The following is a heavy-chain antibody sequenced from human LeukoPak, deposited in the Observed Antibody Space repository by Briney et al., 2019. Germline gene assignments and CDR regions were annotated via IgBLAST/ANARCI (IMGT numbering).Heavy chain of an antibody. D-gene: IGHD2-15*01. V-gene: IGHV3-7*05. Sequence: GGSLRLSCAASGFTFSSYCMGWVRQAPGKGLEWVANIIQDGSEKYYVDSVKGRFTISRDNAKNSLYLQMNSLRVEDTAVYYCARLGYPSSMDVWGQGTTVTVSS. J-gene: IGHJ6*02. CDR2: IIQDGSEK. CDR3: ARLGYPSSMDV. CDR1: GFTFSSYC.